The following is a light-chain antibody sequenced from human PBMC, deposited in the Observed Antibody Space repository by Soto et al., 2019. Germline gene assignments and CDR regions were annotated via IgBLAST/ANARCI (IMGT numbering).Light chain of an antibody. V-gene: IGKV3-20*01. CDR2: GAS. CDR1: QSVSSSY. J-gene: IGKJ1*01. CDR3: QQYGSSPRT. Sequence: EIVLTQSPGTLSLSPGERATLSCRASQSVSSSYLAWYQQKPGQAPRLLIYGASSRATGIPDRFSGSGYGTAFTLTISRLEPEDFAVYYCQQYGSSPRTFGQGTKVEIK.